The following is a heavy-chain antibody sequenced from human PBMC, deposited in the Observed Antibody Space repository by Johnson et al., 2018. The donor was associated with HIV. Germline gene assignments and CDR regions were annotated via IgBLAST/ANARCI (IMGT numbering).Heavy chain of an antibody. Sequence: VQLVESGGGVVQPGRSLRLSCAASGFTFDDYAMHWVRQAPGKGLEWVSLISWDGGNTYYADSVKGRFTISRDNSKNTLYLQMNSLRAEDTAVYYCVSPLGGYDYYAAFDIWGQGTMVTVSS. J-gene: IGHJ3*02. CDR3: VSPLGGYDYYAAFDI. D-gene: IGHD5-12*01. V-gene: IGHV3-43D*03. CDR1: GFTFDDYA. CDR2: ISWDGGNT.